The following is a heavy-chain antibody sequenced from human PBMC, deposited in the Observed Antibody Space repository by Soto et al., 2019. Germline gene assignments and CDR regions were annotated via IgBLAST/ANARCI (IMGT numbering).Heavy chain of an antibody. J-gene: IGHJ5*02. V-gene: IGHV3-48*02. CDR1: GLTFSSYS. CDR2: ISSSSSTI. CDR3: ARESYYDILTGPGGFDP. Sequence: SLRLSCAASGLTFSSYSMNWVRQAPGKGLEWVSYISSSSSTIYYADSVKGRFTISRDNAKNSLYLQMNSLRDEDTAVYYCARESYYDILTGPGGFDPWGQGTLVTVSS. D-gene: IGHD3-9*01.